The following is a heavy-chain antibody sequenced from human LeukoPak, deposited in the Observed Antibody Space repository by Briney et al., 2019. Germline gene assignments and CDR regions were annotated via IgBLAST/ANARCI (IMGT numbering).Heavy chain of an antibody. Sequence: PGGSLRLSCAASGFTFCRYSMNWVRQAPGKGLEWVSSITTSSSYIYYTDSVKGRFTISRDNAKNSLYLQMNSLRADDTAVYYCARGRSSMVRGVQGAFDIWGQGTMVTVSS. V-gene: IGHV3-21*01. CDR2: ITTSSSYI. CDR1: GFTFCRYS. D-gene: IGHD3-10*01. CDR3: ARGRSSMVRGVQGAFDI. J-gene: IGHJ3*02.